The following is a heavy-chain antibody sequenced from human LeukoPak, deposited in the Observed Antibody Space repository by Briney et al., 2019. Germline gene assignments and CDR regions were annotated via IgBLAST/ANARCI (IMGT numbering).Heavy chain of an antibody. CDR1: GYTFTGYY. CDR3: ARVPTYSGYDRNWFDP. D-gene: IGHD5-12*01. V-gene: IGHV1-2*02. J-gene: IGHJ5*02. CDR2: INPNSGGT. Sequence: GASVKVSCKASGYTFTGYYMHWVRQAPGQGLEWMGWINPNSGGTNYAQKCQGRVTMTRDTSISTAYMELSRLRSDDTAVYYCARVPTYSGYDRNWFDPWGQGTLVTVSS.